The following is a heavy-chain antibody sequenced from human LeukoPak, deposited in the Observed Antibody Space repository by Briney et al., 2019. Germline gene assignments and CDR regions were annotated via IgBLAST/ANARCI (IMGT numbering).Heavy chain of an antibody. J-gene: IGHJ5*02. CDR2: INHSGST. CDR3: ARGVGLLWFGEFPNWFDP. D-gene: IGHD3-10*01. CDR1: GGSFSGYY. Sequence: SETLSLTCAVYGGSFSGYYRSWIRQPPGKGLEWIWEINHSGSTNYNPSLKSRVTISVDTSKNQFSLKLSSVTAADTAVYYCARGVGLLWFGEFPNWFDPWGQGTLVTVSS. V-gene: IGHV4-34*01.